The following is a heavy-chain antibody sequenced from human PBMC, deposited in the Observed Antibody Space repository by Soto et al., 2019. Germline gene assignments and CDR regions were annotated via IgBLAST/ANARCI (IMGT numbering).Heavy chain of an antibody. V-gene: IGHV1-2*02. CDR2: INPNSGGT. J-gene: IGHJ5*02. CDR1: GYTFTGYY. CDR3: ARYRFTIFGVVRNWFDP. D-gene: IGHD3-3*01. Sequence: VSVKVSCKASGYTFTGYYMHWVRQAPGQGLEWMGWINPNSGGTNYAQRFQGRVTMTRDTSISTAYMELSRLRFDDMAVYYCARYRFTIFGVVRNWFDPWGQGTLVTVSS.